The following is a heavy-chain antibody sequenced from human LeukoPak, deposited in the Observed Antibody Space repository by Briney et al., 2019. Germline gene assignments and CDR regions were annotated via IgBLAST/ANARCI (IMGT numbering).Heavy chain of an antibody. D-gene: IGHD5-18*01. CDR1: GFTFSSYA. CDR2: ISGSGGST. CDR3: AKDQGGYSYDLNSPYGMDV. V-gene: IGHV3-23*01. Sequence: GGSLRLSCAASGFTFSSYAMSWVRQAPGKGLEWVSAISGSGGSTYYADSVKGRFTISRDNSKNTLYLQMNSLRAEDTAVYYCAKDQGGYSYDLNSPYGMDVWGQGTTVTVSS. J-gene: IGHJ6*02.